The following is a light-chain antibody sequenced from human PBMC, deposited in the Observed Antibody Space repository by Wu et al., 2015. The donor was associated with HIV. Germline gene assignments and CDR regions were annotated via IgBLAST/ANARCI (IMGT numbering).Light chain of an antibody. CDR1: QTVASSH. J-gene: IGKJ3*01. V-gene: IGKV3-20*01. Sequence: EIVLTQSPGTLSLSPGERATLSCRANQTVASSHLAWYQQKPGQAPRLLTYSASSRATGIPDRFSGSGSRRDFTLTISSLEPEDFAVYFCQQFRTFGPGTKVDIK. CDR3: QQFRT. CDR2: SAS.